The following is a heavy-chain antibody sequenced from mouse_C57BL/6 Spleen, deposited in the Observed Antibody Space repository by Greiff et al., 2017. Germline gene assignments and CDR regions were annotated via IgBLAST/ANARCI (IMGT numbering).Heavy chain of an antibody. V-gene: IGHV5-16*01. CDR3: AREGPDDYGDFDY. Sequence: EVNLVESEGGLVQPGSSMKLSCTASGFTFSDYYMAWVRQVPEKGLEWVANINYDGSSTYYLDSLKSRFIISRDNAKNILYLQMSSLKSEDTATYYCAREGPDDYGDFDYWGQGTTLTVSS. CDR1: GFTFSDYY. D-gene: IGHD2-4*01. CDR2: INYDGSST. J-gene: IGHJ2*01.